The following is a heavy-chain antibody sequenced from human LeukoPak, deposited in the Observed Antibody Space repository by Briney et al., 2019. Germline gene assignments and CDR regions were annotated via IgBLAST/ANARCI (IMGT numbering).Heavy chain of an antibody. CDR3: ARHSAPSGSYSNWFDP. V-gene: IGHV4-59*08. CDR1: GGAISSYY. J-gene: IGHJ5*02. Sequence: PSETLSLTCTVSGGAISSYYWSWIRQPPGKGLEWIGYIYYSGLSNYNPSLKRRVTISVDTSKNQFSLKLSSVTAADTAVYYCARHSAPSGSYSNWFDPWGQGTLVTVSS. D-gene: IGHD1-26*01. CDR2: IYYSGLS.